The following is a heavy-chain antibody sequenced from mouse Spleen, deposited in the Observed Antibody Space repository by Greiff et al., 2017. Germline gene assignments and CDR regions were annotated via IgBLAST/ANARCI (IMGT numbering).Heavy chain of an antibody. Sequence: EVQGVESGGGLVKPGGSLKLSCAASGFTFSSYAMSWVRQTPEKRLEWVATISSGGSYTYNPDSVKGRFTISRDNAKNTLYLQMSSLRSEDTAMYYCARHSGGTGHPYFDYWGQGTTLTVSS. J-gene: IGHJ2*01. V-gene: IGHV5-9-3*01. CDR2: ISSGGSYT. CDR1: GFTFSSYA. D-gene: IGHD4-1*01. CDR3: ARHSGGTGHPYFDY.